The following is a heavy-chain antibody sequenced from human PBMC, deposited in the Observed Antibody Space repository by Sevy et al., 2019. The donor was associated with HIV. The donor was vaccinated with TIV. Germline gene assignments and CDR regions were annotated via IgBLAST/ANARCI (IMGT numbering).Heavy chain of an antibody. CDR3: AGWSSAWTLFHY. J-gene: IGHJ4*02. CDR1: GFTVSRNY. Sequence: GGSLRLSCAASGFTVSRNYMSWVRQAPGKGLEWVSVIYSDGKTFYADSVQDRFTISRDNSKNTLYLQMNSLRAEDTAVYYCAGWSSAWTLFHYWGQGTLVTVSS. V-gene: IGHV3-66*01. D-gene: IGHD6-19*01. CDR2: IYSDGKT.